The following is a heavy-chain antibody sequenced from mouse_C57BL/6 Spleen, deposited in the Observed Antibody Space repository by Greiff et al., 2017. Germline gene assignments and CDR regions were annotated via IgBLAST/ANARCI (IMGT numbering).Heavy chain of an antibody. Sequence: VKLQQPGAELVKPGASVTLSCKASGYTFTSYWMQWVKQRPGQGLEWLGEIDPSDSYTNYNQKFKGKATLTVDTSSSTAYMQLSSLTSEDSAVYYCARTGTNHYYAMDYWGQGTSVTVSS. CDR3: ARTGTNHYYAMDY. J-gene: IGHJ4*01. D-gene: IGHD4-1*01. V-gene: IGHV1-50*01. CDR1: GYTFTSYW. CDR2: IDPSDSYT.